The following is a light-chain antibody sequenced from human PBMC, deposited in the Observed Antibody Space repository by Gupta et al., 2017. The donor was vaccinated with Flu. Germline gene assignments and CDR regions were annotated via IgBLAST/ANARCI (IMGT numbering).Light chain of an antibody. V-gene: IGKV3-15*01. CDR1: QSVSSN. J-gene: IGKJ1*01. CDR2: GAS. Sequence: EIVLTQFPATLSVSTGERATLPCRASQSVSSNLAWYQQKPGQAPRLLIYGASTRATGIPARFSGSGSGTEFTLTISSLQSEDFAVYYCQQYNNWPPWTFGQGTKVEIK. CDR3: QQYNNWPPWT.